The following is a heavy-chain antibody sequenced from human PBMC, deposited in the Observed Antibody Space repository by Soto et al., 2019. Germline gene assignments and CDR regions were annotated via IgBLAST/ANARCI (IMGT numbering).Heavy chain of an antibody. CDR1: GFTFSSYA. V-gene: IGHV3-23*01. J-gene: IGHJ4*02. D-gene: IGHD3-3*01. CDR2: ISGSGGST. CDR3: AIGSITIFGVVLKNFDY. Sequence: GGSLRLSCAASGFTFSSYAMSWVRQAPGKGLERVSAISGSGGSTYYADSVKGRFTISRDNSKNTLYLQMNSLRAEDTTVYYCAIGSITIFGVVLKNFDYWGQGTLVTVSS.